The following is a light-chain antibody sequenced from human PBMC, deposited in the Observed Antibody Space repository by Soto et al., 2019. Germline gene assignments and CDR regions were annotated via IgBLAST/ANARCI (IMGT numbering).Light chain of an antibody. CDR2: EVT. Sequence: SVLTQAASVSGSPGQSITISWTGTSSDVGGYNYVSWYQQHPGKAPKLMIYEVTNRPSGVSNRFSGSKSGNTASLTISGLQAEDETDYYCSTYTRRSSLLFATGRKVTVL. V-gene: IGLV2-14*01. CDR1: SSDVGGYNY. CDR3: STYTRRSSLL. J-gene: IGLJ1*01.